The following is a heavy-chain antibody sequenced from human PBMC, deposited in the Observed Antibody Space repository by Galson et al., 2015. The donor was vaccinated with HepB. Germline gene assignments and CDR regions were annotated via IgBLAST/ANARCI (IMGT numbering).Heavy chain of an antibody. CDR3: VKDSLTAMVTYFDY. Sequence: LRLSCAASGFTFSSYAMHWVRQAPGRGLEYVSAISSNGGSTYYADSVKGRFTISRDNSKNTLYLQMSSLRAEDTAVYYCVKDSLTAMVTYFDYWGQGTLVTVSS. V-gene: IGHV3-64D*06. D-gene: IGHD5-18*01. J-gene: IGHJ4*02. CDR2: ISSNGGST. CDR1: GFTFSSYA.